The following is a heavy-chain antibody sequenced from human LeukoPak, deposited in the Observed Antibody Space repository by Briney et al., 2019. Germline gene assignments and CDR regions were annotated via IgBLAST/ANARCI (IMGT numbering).Heavy chain of an antibody. CDR2: ISSSGSTI. J-gene: IGHJ5*02. CDR3: ARDTTQWLASSVAKGHDWFDP. Sequence: GGSLRLSCAASGFTFSDYYMSWIRQAPGKGLEWVSCISSSGSTIYYADSVKGRFTISRDNAKNSLYLQMNSLRAEDTAVYYCARDTTQWLASSVAKGHDWFDPWGQGTLVTVSS. CDR1: GFTFSDYY. D-gene: IGHD6-19*01. V-gene: IGHV3-11*01.